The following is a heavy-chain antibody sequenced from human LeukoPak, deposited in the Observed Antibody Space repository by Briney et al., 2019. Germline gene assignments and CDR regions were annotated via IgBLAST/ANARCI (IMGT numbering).Heavy chain of an antibody. D-gene: IGHD2-15*01. J-gene: IGHJ4*02. CDR2: ISNNGGYT. Sequence: RSGGSLRLSCAASGFTFSSSAMSWVRQAPGKGLEWVSAISNNGGYTYYADSVQGRFTISRDNSKSTLCLQMNSLRAEDTAVYYCAKQVGYCSDGSCYFPYWGQGTLVTVSS. CDR3: AKQVGYCSDGSCYFPY. V-gene: IGHV3-23*01. CDR1: GFTFSSSA.